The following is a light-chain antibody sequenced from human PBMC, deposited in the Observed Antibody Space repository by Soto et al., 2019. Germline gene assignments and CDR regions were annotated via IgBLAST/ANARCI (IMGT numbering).Light chain of an antibody. CDR2: GAS. J-gene: IGKJ1*01. V-gene: IGKV3-20*01. CDR3: QQYGSSPRT. Sequence: ESVLTQSPGTLSFSPGERATLSCRASQSVSSSYLDWYQQKPGQAPRLLIYGASSRATGIPDRFSGSGAGTDFTLTISRLEPEDFAVYYCQQYGSSPRTFGQGTKVEIK. CDR1: QSVSSSY.